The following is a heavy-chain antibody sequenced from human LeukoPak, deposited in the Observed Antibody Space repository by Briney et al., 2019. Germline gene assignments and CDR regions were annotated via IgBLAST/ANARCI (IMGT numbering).Heavy chain of an antibody. V-gene: IGHV1-2*02. D-gene: IGHD1-1*01. J-gene: IGHJ6*03. Sequence: ASVKVSCKASGYTFTGYYMHWVRQAPGQGLEWMGWINPNSGDTNYAQKFQGRVTMTRDTSISTAYMELSRLRSDDTAVYYCARGNDHHQIRKNYYYYYYMDVWGKGTTVTVSS. CDR2: INPNSGDT. CDR1: GYTFTGYY. CDR3: ARGNDHHQIRKNYYYYYYMDV.